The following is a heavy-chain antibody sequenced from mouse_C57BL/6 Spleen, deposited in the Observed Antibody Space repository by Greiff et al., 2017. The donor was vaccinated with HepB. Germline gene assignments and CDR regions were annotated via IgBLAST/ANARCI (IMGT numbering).Heavy chain of an antibody. CDR2: INPSTGGT. J-gene: IGHJ3*01. CDR1: GYSFTGYY. D-gene: IGHD2-3*01. V-gene: IGHV1-42*01. Sequence: VQLKQSGPELVKPGASVKISCKASGYSFTGYYMNWVKQSPEKSLEWIGEINPSTGGTTYNQKFKAKATLTVDKSSSTAYMQLKSLTSEDSAVYYCARALYDGYSAWFAYWGQGTLVTVSA. CDR3: ARALYDGYSAWFAY.